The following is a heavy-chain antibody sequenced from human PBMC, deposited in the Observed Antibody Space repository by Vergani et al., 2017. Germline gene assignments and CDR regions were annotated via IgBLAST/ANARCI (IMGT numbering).Heavy chain of an antibody. Sequence: VQLVESGGGLVKPGGSLRLSCAASGFTLSSYGMHWVRQAPGKGLEWVAVISYDGSNKYYADSVKGRFTISRDNSKNTLYLQMNSLRAEDTAVYYCAKIGYCSGGSCYPLVAEYFQHWGQGTLVTVSS. CDR3: AKIGYCSGGSCYPLVAEYFQH. V-gene: IGHV3-30*18. J-gene: IGHJ1*01. CDR2: ISYDGSNK. D-gene: IGHD2-15*01. CDR1: GFTLSSYG.